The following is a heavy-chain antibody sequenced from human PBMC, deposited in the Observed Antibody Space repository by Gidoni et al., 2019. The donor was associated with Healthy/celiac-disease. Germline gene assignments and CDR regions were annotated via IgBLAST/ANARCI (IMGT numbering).Heavy chain of an antibody. D-gene: IGHD6-13*01. Sequence: QVQLQQRSAGLLMPPETLSCSCSVYGRSFSGYYWSWIRQPPGKGLEWIGEINHSGSTNYNPALKSRVTISVDTSKNQFSLKLSSVTAADTAVYYCARMRQQLVLYHFDLWGRGTLVTVSS. CDR2: INHSGST. CDR1: GRSFSGYY. CDR3: ARMRQQLVLYHFDL. V-gene: IGHV4-34*01. J-gene: IGHJ2*01.